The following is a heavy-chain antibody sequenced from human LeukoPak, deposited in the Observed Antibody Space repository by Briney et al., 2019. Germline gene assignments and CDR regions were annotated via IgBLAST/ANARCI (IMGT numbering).Heavy chain of an antibody. J-gene: IGHJ6*02. CDR1: GFTFSSYA. Sequence: GGSLRLSCAASGFTFSSYAMSWVRQAPGKGLEWVANIKQDGSEKYYVDSVKGRFTISRDTAKNSLYLQMNSLRAEDTAVYYCARDDILTGYGMDVWGQGTTVTVSS. D-gene: IGHD3-9*01. CDR3: ARDDILTGYGMDV. V-gene: IGHV3-7*01. CDR2: IKQDGSEK.